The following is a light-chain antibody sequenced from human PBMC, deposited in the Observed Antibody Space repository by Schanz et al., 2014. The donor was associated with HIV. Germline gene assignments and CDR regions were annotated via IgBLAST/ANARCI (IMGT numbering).Light chain of an antibody. Sequence: QSVLTQPASVSGSLGQSITISCTGTSGDVGRYDSVPRYQQHPGQAPKLLIFEVDIRPSGVPDRFSGSKSGNTASLTISGLRPEDEADYYCKSYTRSGTHVFGPGTKLTVL. CDR1: SGDVGRYDS. CDR2: EVD. V-gene: IGLV2-14*01. CDR3: KSYTRSGTHV. J-gene: IGLJ1*01.